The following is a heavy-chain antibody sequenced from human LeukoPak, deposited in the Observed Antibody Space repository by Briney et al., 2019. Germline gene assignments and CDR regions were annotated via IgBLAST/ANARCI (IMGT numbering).Heavy chain of an antibody. J-gene: IGHJ5*02. CDR1: GYTFTGYY. Sequence: GASVKVSCKASGYTFTGYYIHWVRQAPGQGLEWMGWINPESGGTDYAQKFQGRVTMTRDTSITTAYMELSRLTSDDTAIYYCARDPSGYGSLDWFDPWGQGTLVTVSS. V-gene: IGHV1-2*02. D-gene: IGHD2-15*01. CDR2: INPESGGT. CDR3: ARDPSGYGSLDWFDP.